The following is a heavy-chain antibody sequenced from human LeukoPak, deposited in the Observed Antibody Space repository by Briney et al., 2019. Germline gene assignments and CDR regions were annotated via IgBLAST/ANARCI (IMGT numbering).Heavy chain of an antibody. CDR2: ISGSGGST. J-gene: IGHJ4*02. Sequence: GGSLRLSCAASGFTFSSYAMSWVRQAPGKGLEWVSAISGSGGSTYYADSVKGRFTISRDNAKNTLYLQMNGLRAEDTAVYYCARDLVVTSGYWGQGTLVTVSS. CDR1: GFTFSSYA. CDR3: ARDLVVTSGY. D-gene: IGHD2-2*01. V-gene: IGHV3-23*01.